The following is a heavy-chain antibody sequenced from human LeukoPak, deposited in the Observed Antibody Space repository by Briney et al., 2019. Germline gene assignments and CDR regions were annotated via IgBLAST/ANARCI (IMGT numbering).Heavy chain of an antibody. D-gene: IGHD3-10*01. CDR1: GFTFSSYW. CDR3: ARAVYYSNYLGY. CDR2: INSDGSST. Sequence: GGSLRLSCAASGFTFSSYWMHWVRQAPGKGLVWVTRINSDGSSTNYADSVKGRFTISRDNAKNTLYLQMNSLRAEDTAMYYCARAVYYSNYLGYWGQGTLVTVSS. J-gene: IGHJ4*01. V-gene: IGHV3-74*01.